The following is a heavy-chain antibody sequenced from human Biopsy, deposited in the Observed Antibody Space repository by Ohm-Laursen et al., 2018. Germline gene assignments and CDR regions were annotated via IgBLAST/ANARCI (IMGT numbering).Heavy chain of an antibody. J-gene: IGHJ4*02. CDR2: ISYTGYT. CDR1: GGPFTGHY. D-gene: IGHD4-23*01. V-gene: IGHV4-59*11. Sequence: SQTLSLTRTVSGGPFTGHYWSWIRQPPGKGLEWIGHISYTGYTSYNASLKSRVTISVDTSRNHFSLRLSSLTAADTAVYYCARGSNDFGGLYFPRWGQGTLLTVSS. CDR3: ARGSNDFGGLYFPR.